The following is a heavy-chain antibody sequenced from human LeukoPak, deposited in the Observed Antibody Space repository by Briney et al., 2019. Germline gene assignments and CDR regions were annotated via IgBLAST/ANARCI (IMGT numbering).Heavy chain of an antibody. CDR3: AKDMFPEPPHDSLAWYFDY. CDR2: IRYDGSNK. Sequence: QPGGSLRLSCAASGFTFSSYGMHWVRQAPGKGLEWVAFIRYDGSNKYYADSVKGRFTISRDNSKNTLYLQMNSLRAEDTAVYYCAKDMFPEPPHDSLAWYFDYWGQGTLVTVSS. CDR1: GFTFSSYG. V-gene: IGHV3-30*02. J-gene: IGHJ4*02. D-gene: IGHD3-10*02.